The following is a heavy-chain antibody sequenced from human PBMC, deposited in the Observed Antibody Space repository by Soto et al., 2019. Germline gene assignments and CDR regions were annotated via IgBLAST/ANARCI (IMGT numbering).Heavy chain of an antibody. CDR1: GFTFSSYA. CDR2: ISYDGSNK. V-gene: IGHV3-30-3*01. CDR3: ARTTTVTWYYFDY. J-gene: IGHJ4*02. D-gene: IGHD4-17*01. Sequence: GGSLRLSCAASGFTFSSYAMHWVRQAPGKGLEWVAVISYDGSNKYYADSVKGRFTISRDNSKNTLYLQMNSLRAEDTAVYYCARTTTVTWYYFDYWGQGTLVTVSS.